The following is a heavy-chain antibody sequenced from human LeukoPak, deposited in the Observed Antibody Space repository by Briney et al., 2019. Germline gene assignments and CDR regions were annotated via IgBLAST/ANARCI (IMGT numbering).Heavy chain of an antibody. J-gene: IGHJ4*02. CDR3: ARDQVGSWETYYFDY. CDR1: GFTFSSYW. D-gene: IGHD1-26*01. Sequence: PGGSLRLSCAASGFTFSSYWMSWVRQAPGKGLEWVANIKQDGSEKYYVDSVKGRFTISRDNAKNSLYLRMNSLRAEDTAVYYCARDQVGSWETYYFDYWGQGTLVTVSS. CDR2: IKQDGSEK. V-gene: IGHV3-7*03.